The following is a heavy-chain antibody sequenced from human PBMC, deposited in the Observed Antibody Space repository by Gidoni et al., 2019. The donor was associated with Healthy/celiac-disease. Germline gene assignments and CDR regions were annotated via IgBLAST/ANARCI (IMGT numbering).Heavy chain of an antibody. CDR3: ARDIGGSGWSGWFDP. CDR2: IIPIVGTA. Sequence: QVQLVQSGAEVQKPGSSVKVSCRAAGGTFSSYAISWVRQARGQGLEWMGGIIPIVGTAHYAQKFQGRVTITEDESTSTAYMELSSLRSEDTAVYYCARDIGGSGWSGWFDPWGQGTLVTVSS. D-gene: IGHD6-19*01. CDR1: GGTFSSYA. J-gene: IGHJ5*02. V-gene: IGHV1-69*01.